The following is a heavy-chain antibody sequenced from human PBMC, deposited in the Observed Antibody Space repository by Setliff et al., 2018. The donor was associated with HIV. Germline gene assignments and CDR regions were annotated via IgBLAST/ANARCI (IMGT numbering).Heavy chain of an antibody. CDR1: GFTVSTHY. V-gene: IGHV3-66*02. D-gene: IGHD2-8*01. J-gene: IGHJ4*01. Sequence: GESLKISCAVSGFTVSTHYMSWVRQAPGKWLEWVSIIYTGGSTYYADSVKGRFTISRDNSKNTLYLQMNSLRAEDTAVYYCARTEEWWRPFDYWGHGTLVTVSS. CDR2: IYTGGST. CDR3: ARTEEWWRPFDY.